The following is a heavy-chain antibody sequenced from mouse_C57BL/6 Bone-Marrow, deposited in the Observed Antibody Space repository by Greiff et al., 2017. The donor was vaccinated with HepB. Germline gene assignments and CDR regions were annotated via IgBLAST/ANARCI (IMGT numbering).Heavy chain of an antibody. CDR3: ARGGFITTVVAKGY. V-gene: IGHV5-6*01. D-gene: IGHD1-1*01. CDR2: ISSGGSYT. J-gene: IGHJ2*01. Sequence: EVQLQESGGDLVKPGGSLKLSCAASGFTFSSYGMSWVRQTPDKRLEWVATISSGGSYTYYPDSVKGRFTISRDNAKNTLYLQMSSLKSEDTAMYYCARGGFITTVVAKGYWGQGTTLTVSS. CDR1: GFTFSSYG.